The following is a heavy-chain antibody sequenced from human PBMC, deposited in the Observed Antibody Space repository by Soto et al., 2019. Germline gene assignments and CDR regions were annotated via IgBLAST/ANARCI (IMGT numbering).Heavy chain of an antibody. D-gene: IGHD2-2*01. CDR3: ARGGWNIVVVPAAPPNWFDP. Sequence: NPSETLSLTCAVYGGSFSGYYWSWIRQPPGKGLEWIGEINHSGSTNYNPSLKSRVTISVDTSKNQFSLKLSSVTAADTAVYYCARGGWNIVVVPAAPPNWFDPWGQGTLVTVSS. J-gene: IGHJ5*02. V-gene: IGHV4-34*01. CDR2: INHSGST. CDR1: GGSFSGYY.